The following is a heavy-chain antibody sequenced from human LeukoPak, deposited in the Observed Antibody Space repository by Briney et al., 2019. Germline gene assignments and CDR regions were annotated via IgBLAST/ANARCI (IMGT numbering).Heavy chain of an antibody. J-gene: IGHJ4*02. V-gene: IGHV3-23*01. CDR3: AKDGDDFWSGYYLTVLDY. Sequence: GGSLRLSCAASGFTFSSYAMSWVRQAPGKGLEWVSAISGSGGSTCYADSVKGRFTISRDNSKNTLYLQMNSLRAEDTAVYYCAKDGDDFWSGYYLTVLDYWGQGTLVTVSS. CDR1: GFTFSSYA. CDR2: ISGSGGST. D-gene: IGHD3-3*01.